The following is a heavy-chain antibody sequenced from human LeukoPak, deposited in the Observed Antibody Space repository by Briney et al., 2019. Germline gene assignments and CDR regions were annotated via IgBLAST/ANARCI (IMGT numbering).Heavy chain of an antibody. Sequence: ASVKVSCKASGYTFTGYYMHWVRQAPGQGLEWMGWINPNSGGTNYAQKFQGRVTMTRDTSISTAYMELSRLRPDDTAVYYCARSVYSGSYLDYWGQGTLVTVSS. D-gene: IGHD1-26*01. CDR1: GYTFTGYY. J-gene: IGHJ4*02. V-gene: IGHV1-2*02. CDR3: ARSVYSGSYLDY. CDR2: INPNSGGT.